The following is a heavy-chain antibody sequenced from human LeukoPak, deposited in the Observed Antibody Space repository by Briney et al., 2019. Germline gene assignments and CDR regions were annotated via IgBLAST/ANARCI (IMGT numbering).Heavy chain of an antibody. D-gene: IGHD4-23*01. J-gene: IGHJ4*02. CDR2: ISRSGGST. CDR1: GFSFTSYA. Sequence: PRGSLRLSCAASGFSFTSYAMSWVPPAPGKGLECVSAISRSGGSTYYADPVKGPFTISRDNSKNTLYLQMNSLRAEDTAVYYCAKDTAILDYGGNSGFDYWGQGTLVTVSS. CDR3: AKDTAILDYGGNSGFDY. V-gene: IGHV3-23*01.